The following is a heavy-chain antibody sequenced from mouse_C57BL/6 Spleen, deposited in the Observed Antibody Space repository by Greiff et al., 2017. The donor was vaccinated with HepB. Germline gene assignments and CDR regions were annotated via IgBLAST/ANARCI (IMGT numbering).Heavy chain of an antibody. J-gene: IGHJ3*01. Sequence: QVQLQQPGAELVMPGASVKLSCKASGYTFTSYWMHWVKQRPGQGLEWIGEIDPSDSYTNYNQKVKGKSTLTVDKSSSTAYMQLSSLTSEDSAVYYCARNYYSNYAWFAYWGQGTLVTVSA. V-gene: IGHV1-69*01. CDR1: GYTFTSYW. D-gene: IGHD2-5*01. CDR2: IDPSDSYT. CDR3: ARNYYSNYAWFAY.